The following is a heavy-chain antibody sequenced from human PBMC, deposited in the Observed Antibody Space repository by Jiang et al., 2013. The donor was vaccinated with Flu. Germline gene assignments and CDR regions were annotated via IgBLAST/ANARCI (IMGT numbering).Heavy chain of an antibody. Sequence: QLVESGAEVKKPGASVKVSCKASGYTFTGYYMHLVRQAPGQGLEWMGWINPNSGATHFAQKFQGRVTMTRDTSISTAYMELSRLRSDDTAVYYCARDRAYGDNSFDIWGQGTMVTVSS. CDR1: GYTFTGYY. CDR3: ARDRAYGDNSFDI. V-gene: IGHV1-2*02. J-gene: IGHJ3*02. D-gene: IGHD4-17*01. CDR2: INPNSGAT.